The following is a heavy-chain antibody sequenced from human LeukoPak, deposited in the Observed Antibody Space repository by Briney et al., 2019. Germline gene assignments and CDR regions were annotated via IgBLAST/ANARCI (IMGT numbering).Heavy chain of an antibody. CDR2: INHSGST. CDR3: ARGLNNRKSGRRFDVFEI. V-gene: IGHV4-34*01. Sequence: SETLSLTCAVYGGSFSGYYWSWIRQPPGKGLEWIGEINHSGSTNYNPSLKSRVTISVDTSKNQFSLKLSSVTAADTAVYYCARGLNNRKSGRRFDVFEIWGQGTMVTVSS. CDR1: GGSFSGYY. J-gene: IGHJ3*02. D-gene: IGHD1-14*01.